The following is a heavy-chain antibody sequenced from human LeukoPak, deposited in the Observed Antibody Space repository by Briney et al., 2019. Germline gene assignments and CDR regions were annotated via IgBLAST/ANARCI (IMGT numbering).Heavy chain of an antibody. CDR3: ARGLLGYYDSSGYYLAEYFQH. D-gene: IGHD3-22*01. Sequence: ASVKVSRKASGYTFTSYDINWVRQATGQGLEWMGWMNPNSGNTGYTQKFQGRVTMTRNTSISTAYMELSSLRSEDTAVYYCARGLLGYYDSSGYYLAEYFQHWGQGTLVTVSS. V-gene: IGHV1-8*01. CDR1: GYTFTSYD. J-gene: IGHJ1*01. CDR2: MNPNSGNT.